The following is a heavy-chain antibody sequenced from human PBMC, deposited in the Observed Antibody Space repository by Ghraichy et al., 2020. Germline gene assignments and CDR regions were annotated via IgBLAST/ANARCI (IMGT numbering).Heavy chain of an antibody. CDR2: INHSGTT. CDR1: GGSFSGYY. J-gene: IGHJ4*02. CDR3: ARGRRMVRGVDRLIDQIAKVFDS. V-gene: IGHV4-34*01. D-gene: IGHD3-10*01. Sequence: SETLSLTCAVYGGSFSGYYWSWIRQTPGKGLEWIGEINHSGTTKYNTSLKSRVTISVDTSKNRFSLRLKSMTAADTALYYCARGRRMVRGVDRLIDQIAKVFDSWGQGTLVTVSS.